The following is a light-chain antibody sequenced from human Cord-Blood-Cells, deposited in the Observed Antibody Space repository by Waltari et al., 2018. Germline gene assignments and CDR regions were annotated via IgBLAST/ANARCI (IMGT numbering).Light chain of an antibody. Sequence: QSALTQPAYVSGSPGQSITISCTGTSSDAGGYNYVSWYQQHPGKAPKLMIYDVSNRPSGVSNRFSGSKSGNTASLTISGLQAEDEADYYCSSYTSSSNYVFGTGTKVTVL. CDR1: SSDAGGYNY. CDR3: SSYTSSSNYV. J-gene: IGLJ1*01. CDR2: DVS. V-gene: IGLV2-14*03.